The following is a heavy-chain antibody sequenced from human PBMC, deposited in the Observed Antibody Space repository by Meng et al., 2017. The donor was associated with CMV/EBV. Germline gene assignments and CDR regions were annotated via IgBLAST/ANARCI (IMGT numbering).Heavy chain of an antibody. Sequence: GGSLRLSCEASGFTFSSYGMHWVRQAPGKGLEWVAVIWYDGSNKYYADSVKGRFTISRDNSKDTLYLQMNSLRAEDTAVYYCAKDEKGSGNYRPLFYYYYGMDVWGQGTAVTVSS. V-gene: IGHV3-33*06. D-gene: IGHD3-10*01. CDR1: GFTFSSYG. J-gene: IGHJ6*02. CDR3: AKDEKGSGNYRPLFYYYYGMDV. CDR2: IWYDGSNK.